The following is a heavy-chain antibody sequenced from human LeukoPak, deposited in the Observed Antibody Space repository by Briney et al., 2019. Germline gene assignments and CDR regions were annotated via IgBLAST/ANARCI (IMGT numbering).Heavy chain of an antibody. V-gene: IGHV1-2*02. CDR1: GYTFTAYY. D-gene: IGHD2-21*02. J-gene: IGHJ4*02. Sequence: ASVKVSCKASGYTFTAYYMHWVRQAPGQGLEWMGWINLNSGGTNYAQKFQGRVTMTRDTSTRTAYMEVSSLRFGDTAVYYCARGPTAFDSWGQGTLVTVSS. CDR3: ARGPTAFDS. CDR2: INLNSGGT.